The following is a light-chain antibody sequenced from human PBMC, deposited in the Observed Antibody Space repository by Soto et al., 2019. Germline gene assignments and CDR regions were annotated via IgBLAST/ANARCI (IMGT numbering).Light chain of an antibody. Sequence: QSALTQPPSASGTPGQRVTISCSGGPSNVGSNYVYWYLQLPGTAPKLLIYKSNQRPSGVPDRFSGSKSGTSASLAISGLRSEDEADYYCAAWDDSLSGVLFGGGTKLTVL. CDR2: KSN. J-gene: IGLJ2*01. V-gene: IGLV1-47*01. CDR3: AAWDDSLSGVL. CDR1: PSNVGSNY.